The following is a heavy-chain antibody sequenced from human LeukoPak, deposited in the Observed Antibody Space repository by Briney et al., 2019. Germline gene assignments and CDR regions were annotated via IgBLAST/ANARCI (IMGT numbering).Heavy chain of an antibody. J-gene: IGHJ4*02. V-gene: IGHV3-48*04. CDR2: ISTNSDTI. CDR1: GFNFSSYS. D-gene: IGHD5-12*01. Sequence: GGSLRLSCAASGFNFSSYSMNWVRQAPGKGLEWVSYISTNSDTIYYADSVKGRFTISRDNAKNPLYLQMNSLRAEDTALYFCGILATRGEVDYWGQGTLVTVSS. CDR3: GILATRGEVDY.